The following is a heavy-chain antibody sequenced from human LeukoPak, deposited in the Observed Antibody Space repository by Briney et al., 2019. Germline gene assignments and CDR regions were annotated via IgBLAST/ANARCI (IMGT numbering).Heavy chain of an antibody. Sequence: ASVRVSCKTSGYTFTAHHMHWVRRAPGQGLEWMGWIHPNTGDTYYAQNFQGRVTMTRDTSISTAYMELNSLTSDDTAMYYCARNLYPGVGDYWGQGTLATVSS. D-gene: IGHD2-2*02. J-gene: IGHJ4*02. CDR2: IHPNTGDT. CDR1: GYTFTAHH. CDR3: ARNLYPGVGDY. V-gene: IGHV1-2*02.